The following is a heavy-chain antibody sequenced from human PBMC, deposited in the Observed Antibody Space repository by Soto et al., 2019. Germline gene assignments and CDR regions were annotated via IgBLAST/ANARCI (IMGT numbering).Heavy chain of an antibody. V-gene: IGHV3-21*01. D-gene: IGHD2-21*02. CDR3: ARDPLDCGGDCYRADY. Sequence: PGGSLRLSCAASGFTLSTYRMNWVRQAPGKGLEWVSSITSSNSDIYYADSVKGRFTISRDSAKNSLYLQMSSLRVEDTAVYYCARDPLDCGGDCYRADYWGQGTLVTVSS. CDR2: ITSSNSDI. CDR1: GFTLSTYR. J-gene: IGHJ4*02.